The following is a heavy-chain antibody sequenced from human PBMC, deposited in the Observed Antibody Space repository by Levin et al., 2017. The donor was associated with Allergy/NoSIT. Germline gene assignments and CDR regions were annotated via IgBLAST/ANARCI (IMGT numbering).Heavy chain of an antibody. J-gene: IGHJ4*02. Sequence: GESLKISCAASGFSFRSYSMSWVRQVPGRGLECVSTISGSADTTYYADSVKGRFTISRDNSRSSLYLQMNSLRADDTAVYYCAHGGWYEYFDYWGQGTLVAVSS. CDR2: ISGSADTT. D-gene: IGHD6-19*01. V-gene: IGHV3-23*01. CDR3: AHGGWYEYFDY. CDR1: GFSFRSYS.